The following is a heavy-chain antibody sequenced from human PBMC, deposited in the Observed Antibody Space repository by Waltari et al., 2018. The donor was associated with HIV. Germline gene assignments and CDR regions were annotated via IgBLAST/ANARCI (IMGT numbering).Heavy chain of an antibody. D-gene: IGHD2-2*01. CDR1: GFTVSSNY. J-gene: IGHJ6*02. CDR2: IYSGGST. CDR3: ARELVVPAALSSYYYGMDV. V-gene: IGHV3-53*02. Sequence: EVQLVETGGGLIQPGGSLRLSCAASGFTVSSNYMSWVRQAPGKGLEWVSGIYSGGSTSYADAGKGRFTISRDNSKNTLYLQMNSLRAEDTAVYYCARELVVPAALSSYYYGMDVWGQGTTVTVSS.